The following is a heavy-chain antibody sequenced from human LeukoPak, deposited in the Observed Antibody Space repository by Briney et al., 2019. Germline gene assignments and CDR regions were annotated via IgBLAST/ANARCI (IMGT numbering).Heavy chain of an antibody. CDR3: ARLSVLEIVGDPDY. CDR1: GGSISSSSYF. CDR2: VYYDGTT. Sequence: SETLSLTCAVSGGSISSSSYFWAWIRQPPGKGLEWIGSVYYDGTTSYSPSLRSRITISVDTSKKQFSLHLNSATAADTAVYFCARLSVLEIVGDPDYWGQGALVTVSS. D-gene: IGHD1-26*01. V-gene: IGHV4-39*01. J-gene: IGHJ4*02.